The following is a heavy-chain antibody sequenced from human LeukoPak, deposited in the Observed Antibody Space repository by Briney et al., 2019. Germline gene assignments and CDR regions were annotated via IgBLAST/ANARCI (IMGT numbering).Heavy chain of an antibody. CDR1: GFTFSSYH. CDR3: AKSDSSTPYYFDY. J-gene: IGHJ4*02. D-gene: IGHD2-2*01. V-gene: IGHV3-23*01. Sequence: PGGSLRLSCAASGFTFSSYHMTWVRQTPEKGLEWVSAISPSGATTYYSDSVKGRFTTSRDNSKNTLYLQMNSLRAEDTAVYYCAKSDSSTPYYFDYWGQGTLVTVSS. CDR2: ISPSGATT.